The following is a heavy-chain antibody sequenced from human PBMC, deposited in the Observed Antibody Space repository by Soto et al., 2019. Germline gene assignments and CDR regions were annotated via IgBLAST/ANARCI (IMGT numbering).Heavy chain of an antibody. Sequence: QVHLVESGGGVVQPGRSLRLSCAASGFTFNSYGMYWIRQAPGKGLEWVAGLAYHGRNEYYAHSVKGRFTTSRDNSNSPLFLQMNSLRPEDTAVYYCAKSYWPSINAVLTSAIDHWGRGTLVTVPS. J-gene: IGHJ4*02. V-gene: IGHV3-30*18. D-gene: IGHD2-2*01. CDR2: LAYHGRNE. CDR3: AKSYWPSINAVLTSAIDH. CDR1: GFTFNSYG.